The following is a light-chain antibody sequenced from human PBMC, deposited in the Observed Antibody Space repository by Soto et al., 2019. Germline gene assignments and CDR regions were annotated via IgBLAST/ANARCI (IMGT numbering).Light chain of an antibody. CDR2: DVN. CDR3: CSYAGSYTLYV. Sequence: QSALTRPRSVSGSPGQSVTVSCTGTSSDVGGYDFVSWYQQHPAKAPKLVIFDVNKRPSGVPDRFSGSKSGNTASLTISGLRAEDEADYYCCSYAGSYTLYVFGTGTKVTVL. J-gene: IGLJ1*01. CDR1: SSDVGGYDF. V-gene: IGLV2-11*01.